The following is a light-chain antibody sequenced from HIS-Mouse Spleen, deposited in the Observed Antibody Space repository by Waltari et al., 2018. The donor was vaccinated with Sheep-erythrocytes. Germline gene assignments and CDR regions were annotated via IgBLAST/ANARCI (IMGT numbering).Light chain of an antibody. CDR1: QSISSW. J-gene: IGKJ2*01. V-gene: IGKV1-5*03. Sequence: DIQMTQSPSTLSASVGDRVTITCRASQSISSWVAWYQQKPGKAPKLLIYKASSLESGVPSRFSGSGSGTEFTLPISSLQPDDFATYYCQQYNSYSPVYTFGQGTKLEIK. CDR3: QQYNSYSPVYT. CDR2: KAS.